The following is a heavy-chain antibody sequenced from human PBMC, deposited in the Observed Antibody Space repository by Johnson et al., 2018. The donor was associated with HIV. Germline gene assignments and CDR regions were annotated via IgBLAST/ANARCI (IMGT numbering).Heavy chain of an antibody. D-gene: IGHD1-26*01. Sequence: VQLVESGGGVVQPGRSLRLSCAASGFTFSSHGMHWVRQAPGKGLEWVSGINWNGGSTGYADSVKGRFTISRDNAKNSLYLQMNSLRAEDTAVYYCARGGGTYLEPFDIWGQGTMVTVSS. CDR2: INWNGGST. CDR1: GFTFSSHG. V-gene: IGHV3-20*04. CDR3: ARGGGTYLEPFDI. J-gene: IGHJ3*02.